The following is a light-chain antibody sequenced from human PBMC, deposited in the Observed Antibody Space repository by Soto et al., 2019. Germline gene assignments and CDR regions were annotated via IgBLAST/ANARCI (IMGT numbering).Light chain of an antibody. CDR3: QKYNSAPTT. CDR2: GAS. J-gene: IGKJ5*01. Sequence: DIQITQSPSSLSASVGDRVTITCRASQDNSNSLAWYQQKPGKVPKLLIYGASTLQSGVPTRFSGSGSGTDFNLTISSLQPEEGATYDCQKYNSAPTTVGQGTRLEIK. V-gene: IGKV1-27*01. CDR1: QDNSNS.